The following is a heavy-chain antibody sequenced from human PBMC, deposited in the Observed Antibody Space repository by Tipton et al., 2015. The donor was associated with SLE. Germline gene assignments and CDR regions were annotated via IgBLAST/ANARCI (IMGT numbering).Heavy chain of an antibody. CDR3: ARGGGSYMYPVDY. CDR1: GGSISSYY. D-gene: IGHD1-26*01. CDR2: IYYSGST. Sequence: TLSLTCTVSGGSISSYYWSWIRQPPGKGLEWIGYIYYSGSTNYNPSLKSRVTISVDTSKNQFSLKLSSVTAADTAVYYFARGGGSYMYPVDYWGQGTLVTVSS. V-gene: IGHV4-59*01. J-gene: IGHJ4*02.